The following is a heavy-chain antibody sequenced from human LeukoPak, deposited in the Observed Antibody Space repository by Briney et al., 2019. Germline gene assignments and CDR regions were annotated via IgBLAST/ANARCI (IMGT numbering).Heavy chain of an antibody. Sequence: ASVKVSCKASGYTFTGYYMHWVRQAPGQGLEWMGWINPNSGGTNYAQKFQGRVTMTRDTSISTAYMELSSLRSEDTAVYYCARGGDYYDSSGYYYYFDYWGQGTLVTVSS. V-gene: IGHV1-2*02. CDR3: ARGGDYYDSSGYYYYFDY. CDR2: INPNSGGT. CDR1: GYTFTGYY. J-gene: IGHJ4*02. D-gene: IGHD3-22*01.